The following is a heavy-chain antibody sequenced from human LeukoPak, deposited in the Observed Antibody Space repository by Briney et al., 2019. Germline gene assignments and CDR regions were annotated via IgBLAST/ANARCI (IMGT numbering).Heavy chain of an antibody. CDR1: GYTFSSYA. CDR3: ARALTIAGGCFLDR. Sequence: GASVKVSCKASGYTFSSYAIAWVRQAPGQGLEFMGWISAYNGDTNYAQSLQARFTMTTDTSTSTAYMELRSLRSDNTAVYSCARALTIAGGCFLDRWGQGTLVTVSS. D-gene: IGHD6-13*01. V-gene: IGHV1-18*01. CDR2: ISAYNGDT. J-gene: IGHJ5*02.